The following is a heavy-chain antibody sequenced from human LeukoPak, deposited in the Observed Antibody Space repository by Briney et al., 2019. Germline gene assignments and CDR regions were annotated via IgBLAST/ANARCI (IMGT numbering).Heavy chain of an antibody. V-gene: IGHV5-51*01. J-gene: IGHJ6*02. Sequence: GESLKISCKGSGYSFTSYWIGWVRQMPGKGLEWMGIIYPGDSDTRYSPSFQGQVTISADKSISTAYLQWSSLKASDTAMYYCARGLRSNLPPSYGDYYYYGMDVWGQGTTVTVSS. D-gene: IGHD4-17*01. CDR1: GYSFTSYW. CDR3: ARGLRSNLPPSYGDYYYYGMDV. CDR2: IYPGDSDT.